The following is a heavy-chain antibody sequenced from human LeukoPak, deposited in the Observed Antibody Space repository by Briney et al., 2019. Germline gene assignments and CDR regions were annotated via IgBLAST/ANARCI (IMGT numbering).Heavy chain of an antibody. CDR3: ARVLIRTGIVDY. V-gene: IGHV4-34*01. Sequence: PLETLSLTCAVYGGSFSGYYWSWIRQPPGKGLEWIGEINHSGSTNYNPSLKSRVTISVDTSKNQFSLKPSSVTAADTAVYYCARVLIRTGIVDYWGQGTLVTVSS. J-gene: IGHJ4*02. CDR1: GGSFSGYY. D-gene: IGHD1-1*01. CDR2: INHSGST.